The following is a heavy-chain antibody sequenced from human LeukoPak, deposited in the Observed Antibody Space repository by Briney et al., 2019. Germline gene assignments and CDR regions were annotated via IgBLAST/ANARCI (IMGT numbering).Heavy chain of an antibody. CDR1: GSVFITHW. V-gene: IGHV5-51*01. CDR3: ARQNHYYYYMDV. CDR2: IHPEDSYS. J-gene: IGHJ6*03. Sequence: GESLKISCKASGSVFITHWIGWVRQVPGKGLEWMGVIHPEDSYSRYNAAFQGQATLSVDESTCTAYLQLSSLKASDTAIYYCARQNHYYYYMDVWGRGTTVTVSS.